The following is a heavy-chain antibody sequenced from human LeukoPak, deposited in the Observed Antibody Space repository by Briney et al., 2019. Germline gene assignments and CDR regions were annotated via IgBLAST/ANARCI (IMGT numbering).Heavy chain of an antibody. J-gene: IGHJ4*02. CDR2: IGGSGGGT. D-gene: IGHD3-22*01. V-gene: IGHV3-23*01. Sequence: GGSLRLSCAASGFTFSSYAMSWVRQAPGKGLEWVSVIGGSGGGTYYADSVKGRFTISRDKSKNTLYLQMNSLRAEDTAVYYCAKDSSGYYPPEFDYWGQGTLVTVSS. CDR1: GFTFSSYA. CDR3: AKDSSGYYPPEFDY.